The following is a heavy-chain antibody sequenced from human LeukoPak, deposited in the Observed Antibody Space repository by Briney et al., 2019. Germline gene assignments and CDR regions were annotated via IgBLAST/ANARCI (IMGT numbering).Heavy chain of an antibody. CDR2: IYYSGST. J-gene: IGHJ4*02. Sequence: NPSETLSLTCTVSGGSISSGGYYWSWIRQHPGKGLEWIGYIYYSGSTYYNPSLKSRVTISVDTSKNQFSLKLSSVTAADTAVYYCASQEVVPAAGFDYWGQGTLVTVSS. V-gene: IGHV4-31*03. D-gene: IGHD2-2*01. CDR3: ASQEVVPAAGFDY. CDR1: GGSISSGGYY.